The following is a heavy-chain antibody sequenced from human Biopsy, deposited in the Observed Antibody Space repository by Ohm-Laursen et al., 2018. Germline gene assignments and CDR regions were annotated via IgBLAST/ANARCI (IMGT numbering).Heavy chain of an antibody. D-gene: IGHD2-15*01. J-gene: IGHJ4*02. CDR1: GDSINSSY. CDR2: ISNSGNT. Sequence: TLSLTCTVSGDSINSSYWSWIRQPPGKGLEWIGFISNSGNTNYNPSLKSRVTISVDTSKNQISLKLDSVTVADTAVFYCARRGSGGKSFDYWGQGSLVTVSS. CDR3: ARRGSGGKSFDY. V-gene: IGHV4-59*08.